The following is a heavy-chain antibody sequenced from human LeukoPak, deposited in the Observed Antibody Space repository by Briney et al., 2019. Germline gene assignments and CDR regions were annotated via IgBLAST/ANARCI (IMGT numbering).Heavy chain of an antibody. CDR2: INHSGST. V-gene: IGHV4-34*01. Sequence: PGGSLRLSCAASGFTFSTYAVSWVRQPPGKGLEWIGEINHSGSTNYNPSLKSRVTISVDTSKNQFSLKLSSVTAADTAVYYCARGLGIGAFDIWGQGTMVTVSS. CDR1: GFTFSTYA. CDR3: ARGLGIGAFDI. D-gene: IGHD7-27*01. J-gene: IGHJ3*02.